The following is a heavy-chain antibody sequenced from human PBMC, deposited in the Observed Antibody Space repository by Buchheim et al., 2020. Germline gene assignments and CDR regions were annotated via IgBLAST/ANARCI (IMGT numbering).Heavy chain of an antibody. Sequence: EVQLVVSGGGLVQPGGSLRLSCAASGFTFSSYWMSWVRQAPGKGLEWVANIKQDGSEKYYVDSVKGRFTISRDKAKNSLYPQMNSLRAEDTAVYYGARGETLSGYESGEFDYWGQGTL. CDR3: ARGETLSGYESGEFDY. V-gene: IGHV3-7*01. D-gene: IGHD5-12*01. J-gene: IGHJ4*02. CDR1: GFTFSSYW. CDR2: IKQDGSEK.